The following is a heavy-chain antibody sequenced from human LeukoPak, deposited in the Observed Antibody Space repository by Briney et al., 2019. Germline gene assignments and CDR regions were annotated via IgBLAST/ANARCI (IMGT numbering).Heavy chain of an antibody. D-gene: IGHD4-17*01. CDR1: GGSISSYY. Sequence: SETLSLTCTVSGGSISSYYWSRIRQPPGKGLEWIGYIYYSGSTNYNPSLKSRVTISVDTSKNQFSLKLSSVTAADTAVYYCARSFYGDYLEYFQHWGQGTLVTVSS. CDR3: ARSFYGDYLEYFQH. V-gene: IGHV4-59*01. CDR2: IYYSGST. J-gene: IGHJ1*01.